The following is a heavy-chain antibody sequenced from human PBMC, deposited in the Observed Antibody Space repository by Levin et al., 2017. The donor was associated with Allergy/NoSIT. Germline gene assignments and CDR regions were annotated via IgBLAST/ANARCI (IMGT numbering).Heavy chain of an antibody. CDR3: ARGRVPNDY. V-gene: IGHV3-11*05. CDR2: ISRGNSYT. Sequence: GGSLRLSCAASGFIVSDSYMSWIRQAPGKGLEWVSYISRGNSYTNYLDSVEGRFTISRDNAKNSLYLQMNSLRAEDTAIYYCARGRVPNDYWGQGTLVTVSS. J-gene: IGHJ4*02. CDR1: GFIVSDSY. D-gene: IGHD3-10*01.